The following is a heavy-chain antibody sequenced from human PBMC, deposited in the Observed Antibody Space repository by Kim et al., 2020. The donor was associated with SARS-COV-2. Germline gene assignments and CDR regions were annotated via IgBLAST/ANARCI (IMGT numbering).Heavy chain of an antibody. CDR2: IYYSGST. Sequence: SETLSLTCTVSGGSISSSSYYWGWIRQPPGKGLEWIGSIYYSGSTYYNPSLKSRVTISVDTSKNQFSLKLSSVTAADTAVYYCARQVRVYSSSPFDYWGQGTLVTVSS. J-gene: IGHJ4*02. CDR1: GGSISSSSYY. V-gene: IGHV4-39*01. CDR3: ARQVRVYSSSPFDY. D-gene: IGHD6-6*01.